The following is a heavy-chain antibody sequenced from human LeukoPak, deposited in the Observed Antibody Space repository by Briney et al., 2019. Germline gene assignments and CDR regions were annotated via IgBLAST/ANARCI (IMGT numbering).Heavy chain of an antibody. Sequence: SQTLSLTCSVSGGSISVGGYYCSWIRQHPGKGLEWNGYIYYSGSTYYTTSLTSRLTISVDTSKNQFSLTLSSVTAADTAVYYCARDSTYSSSWYRAFDYWGQGTLVTVYS. CDR1: GGSISVGGYY. CDR3: ARDSTYSSSWYRAFDY. CDR2: IYYSGST. J-gene: IGHJ4*02. V-gene: IGHV4-31*03. D-gene: IGHD6-13*01.